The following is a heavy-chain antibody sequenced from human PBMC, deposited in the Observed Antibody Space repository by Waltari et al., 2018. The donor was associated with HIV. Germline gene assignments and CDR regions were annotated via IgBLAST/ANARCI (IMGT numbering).Heavy chain of an antibody. V-gene: IGHV3-23*01. D-gene: IGHD6-13*01. CDR1: GFTFRNYA. Sequence: EVQLLESGGGLVQPGGSLRLSCAASGFTFRNYAMNWVRQAPGKGLEWVSAISGSAYSTYYAESVKGRFTISRDNSKNKLYLQMNSLRAEDTAVYFCVKEHQYSHTWYSYYGMDVWGQGTTVTVSS. J-gene: IGHJ6*02. CDR2: ISGSAYST. CDR3: VKEHQYSHTWYSYYGMDV.